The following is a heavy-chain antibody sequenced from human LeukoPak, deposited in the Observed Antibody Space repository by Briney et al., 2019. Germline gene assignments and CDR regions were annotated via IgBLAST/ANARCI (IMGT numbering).Heavy chain of an antibody. CDR1: GFTFSSYE. D-gene: IGHD5-18*01. V-gene: IGHV3-48*03. CDR3: ARAGYSMDTEYFQQ. CDR2: ISNSGTAI. J-gene: IGHJ1*01. Sequence: GGSLRLSCAASGFTFSSYEMNWVRQAPGKGLEWVSYISNSGTAIYYADSVKGRFTISRDNAKSSLYLQMNSLRAEDTAVYYCARAGYSMDTEYFQQWGQGTLVTVSS.